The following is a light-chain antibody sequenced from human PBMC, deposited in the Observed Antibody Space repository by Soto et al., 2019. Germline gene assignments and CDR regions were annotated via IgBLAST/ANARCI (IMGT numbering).Light chain of an antibody. V-gene: IGLV1-51*01. J-gene: IGLJ1*01. Sequence: QSALTQPRSVSGSPGQSITISCSGTIRDIGGYNFISWYQQHPGTAPKIIIYDDNKRPSGIPDRFSGSKSGTSATLGITGFQTGDEADYYCGSWDSSLSAYVFGTGTKLTVL. CDR1: IRDIGGYNF. CDR2: DDN. CDR3: GSWDSSLSAYV.